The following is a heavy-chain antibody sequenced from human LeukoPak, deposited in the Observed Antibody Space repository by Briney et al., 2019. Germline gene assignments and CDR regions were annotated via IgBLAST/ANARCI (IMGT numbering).Heavy chain of an antibody. Sequence: SETLSLTCTVSGDSISSGDYYWSWIRQPAGKGLEWIGSTYYSGSTYYNPSLKSRVTISVDTSKNQFSLKLSSVTAADTAVYYCARHKRVYYYGSGSYSGVFDYWGQGTLVTVSS. J-gene: IGHJ4*02. D-gene: IGHD3-10*01. CDR1: GDSISSGDYY. V-gene: IGHV4-39*01. CDR3: ARHKRVYYYGSGSYSGVFDY. CDR2: TYYSGST.